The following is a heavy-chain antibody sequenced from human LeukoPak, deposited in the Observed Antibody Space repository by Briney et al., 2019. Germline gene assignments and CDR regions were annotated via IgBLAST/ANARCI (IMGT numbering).Heavy chain of an antibody. V-gene: IGHV4-39*01. CDR2: IYYSGST. Sequence: PSGTLSLTCTVSGGSISSSSYYWGWIGQPPGKGLEWIGSIYYSGSTYYNPSLKSRVTISLDTSKNQFSLKLSSVTAADTAVYYCARHGSYDSSGYYYKWYFDLWGRGTLVTVSS. CDR3: ARHGSYDSSGYYYKWYFDL. J-gene: IGHJ2*01. CDR1: GGSISSSSYY. D-gene: IGHD3-22*01.